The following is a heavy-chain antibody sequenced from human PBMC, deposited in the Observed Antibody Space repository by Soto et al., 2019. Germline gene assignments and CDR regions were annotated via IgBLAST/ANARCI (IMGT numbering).Heavy chain of an antibody. CDR2: IMPVFATP. CDR1: GGTFSTSA. Sequence: QVQLMQSGAEVKKPGSSVKVSCKASGGTFSTSAISWVRQAPGEGLEWVGGIMPVFATPDYAQKFQGRVTISADASTTTAYLELTSLPTDDTAVYYCARDKDRQQLGGNYYYILDVWGQGTAITVSS. CDR3: ARDKDRQQLGGNYYYILDV. D-gene: IGHD3-3*02. J-gene: IGHJ6*02. V-gene: IGHV1-69*12.